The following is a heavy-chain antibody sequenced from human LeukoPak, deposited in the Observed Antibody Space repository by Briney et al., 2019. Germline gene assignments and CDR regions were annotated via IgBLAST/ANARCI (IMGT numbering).Heavy chain of an antibody. Sequence: ASVKVSCKASGYTFTGYYMHWVRQAPGQGLEWMGWINPNSGGTNYAQKFQGRVTMTRDTSISTAYMELSSLRSEDTAVYYCARGRTLAGGITVTTGYWGQGTLVTVSS. CDR3: ARGRTLAGGITVTTGY. CDR1: GYTFTGYY. D-gene: IGHD4-17*01. CDR2: INPNSGGT. J-gene: IGHJ4*02. V-gene: IGHV1-2*02.